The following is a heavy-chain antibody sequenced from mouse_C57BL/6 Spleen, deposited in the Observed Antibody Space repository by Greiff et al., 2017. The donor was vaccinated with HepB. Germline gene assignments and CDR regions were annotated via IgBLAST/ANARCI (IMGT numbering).Heavy chain of an antibody. CDR3: AIHYGSSYPFAY. V-gene: IGHV1-69*01. D-gene: IGHD1-1*01. Sequence: QVQLQQPGAELVMPGASVKLSCKASGYTFTSYWMHWVKQRPGQGLEWIGEIDPSDSYTNYNQKFKGKSKLTVDKSSSTAYMQLSSLTSEDSAVYSCAIHYGSSYPFAYWGQGTLVTVSA. J-gene: IGHJ3*01. CDR2: IDPSDSYT. CDR1: GYTFTSYW.